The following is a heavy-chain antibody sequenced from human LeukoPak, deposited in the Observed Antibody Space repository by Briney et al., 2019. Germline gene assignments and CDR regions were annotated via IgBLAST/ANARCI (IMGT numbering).Heavy chain of an antibody. D-gene: IGHD5-24*01. CDR3: ARDLGDTIIGY. Sequence: AASVKVSCKASGYTFTNSYIHWVRQAPGQGLEWMGLINPGGGNTNYAQNFQGRLTMTRDTSTSTVYMELSSLRSEDTAVYYCARDLGDTIIGYWGQGTLVTVSS. CDR2: INPGGGNT. CDR1: GYTFTNSY. V-gene: IGHV1-46*01. J-gene: IGHJ4*02.